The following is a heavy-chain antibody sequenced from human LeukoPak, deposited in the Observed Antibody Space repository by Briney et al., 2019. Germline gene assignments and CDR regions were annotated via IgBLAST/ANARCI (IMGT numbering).Heavy chain of an antibody. Sequence: ASVKVSCKASGYTFTSYDINWVRQATGQGLEWMGWMNPNSGNTGYAQKFQGRVTITRNTSICTAYMELSSLRSEDTAVYYWARTRFGELLQGSYYYYYYMDVWGKGTTVTVSS. D-gene: IGHD3-10*01. CDR3: ARTRFGELLQGSYYYYYYMDV. J-gene: IGHJ6*03. CDR1: GYTFTSYD. V-gene: IGHV1-8*01. CDR2: MNPNSGNT.